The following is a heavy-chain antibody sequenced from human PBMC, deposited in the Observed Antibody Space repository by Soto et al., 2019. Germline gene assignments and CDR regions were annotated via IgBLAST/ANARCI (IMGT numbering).Heavy chain of an antibody. CDR1: GGSVSSGSYS. V-gene: IGHV4-61*01. CDR3: ARGLHMVVVPAIDY. J-gene: IGHJ4*02. D-gene: IGHD2-21*02. CDR2: IYYSGST. Sequence: SETLSLTCTVSGGSVSSGSYSWSWSLQPPGKGLEWIGYIYYSGSTNYNPSLKSRVTISVDTSKNQFSLKLSSVTAADTAVYYCARGLHMVVVPAIDYSGQGTLVTVSS.